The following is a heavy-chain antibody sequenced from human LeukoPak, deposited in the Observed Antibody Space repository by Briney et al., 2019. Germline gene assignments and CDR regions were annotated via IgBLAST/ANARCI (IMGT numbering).Heavy chain of an antibody. CDR2: IYHSGST. CDR1: GGSISCSNW. V-gene: IGHV4-4*02. D-gene: IGHD3-10*01. CDR3: AIDKTDGSGGFDY. Sequence: SETLSLTCAVSGGSISCSNWWSWVRQPPGKGLEWIGEIYHSGSTNYNPSLKSRVTISVDKSKNQFSLKLSSVTAADTAVYYCAIDKTDGSGGFDYWGQGTLVTVSS. J-gene: IGHJ4*02.